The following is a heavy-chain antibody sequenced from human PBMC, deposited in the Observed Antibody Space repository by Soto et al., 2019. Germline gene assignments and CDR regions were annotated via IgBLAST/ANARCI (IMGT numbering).Heavy chain of an antibody. CDR2: MNPNSGNT. J-gene: IGHJ6*03. V-gene: IGHV1-8*01. CDR3: ASTYDFWGGYSNSLYLDV. D-gene: IGHD3-3*01. Sequence: ASVKVSCKASGYTFTSYDINWVRQATGQGLEWMGWMNPNSGNTGYAQKFQGRVTMTRNTSISTADMELSSLRSEDTAVYYCASTYDFWGGYSNSLYLDVWGKGTTVTVSS. CDR1: GYTFTSYD.